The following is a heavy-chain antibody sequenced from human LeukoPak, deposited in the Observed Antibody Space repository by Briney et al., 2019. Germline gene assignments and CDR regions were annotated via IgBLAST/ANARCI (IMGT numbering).Heavy chain of an antibody. CDR2: IRYDGSNK. V-gene: IGHV3-30*02. Sequence: GGSLRLSCAASGFTFSSYGMHWVRQAPGKGLEWVAFIRYDGSNKYYADSVKGRFTISRDNSKNTLYLQMNSLRAEDTAVYYCAKAREMATPDFDYWGQGTLVTVSS. J-gene: IGHJ4*02. CDR1: GFTFSSYG. CDR3: AKAREMATPDFDY. D-gene: IGHD5-24*01.